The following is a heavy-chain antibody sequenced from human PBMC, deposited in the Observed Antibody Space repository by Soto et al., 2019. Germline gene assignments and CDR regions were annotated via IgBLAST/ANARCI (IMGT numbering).Heavy chain of an antibody. CDR2: IYYSGST. CDR1: GGSISSGDYY. CDR3: ARYCSGGSCYEGRSSLFDY. D-gene: IGHD2-15*01. V-gene: IGHV4-30-4*01. J-gene: IGHJ4*02. Sequence: QVQLQESGPGLVKPSQTLSLTCTVSGGSISSGDYYWSWIRQPPGKGLEWIGYIYYSGSTYYNPSLKSRLTISVDTSKNQFSLKLSSVTAADTAVYYCARYCSGGSCYEGRSSLFDYWGQGTLVTVSS.